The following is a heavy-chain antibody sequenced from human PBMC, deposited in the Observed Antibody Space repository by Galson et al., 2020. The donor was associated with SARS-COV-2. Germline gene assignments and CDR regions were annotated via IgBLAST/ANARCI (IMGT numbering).Heavy chain of an antibody. CDR2: INHSGST. J-gene: IGHJ5*02. Sequence: SETLSPTCAVYGGSFSGYYWSWLRQPPGKGLEWIGEINHSGSTNYNPPLKSRVTISVDTSKNQFSLKLSSVTAADTAVYYCARRGGRRTGTTRRWFDPWGQGTLVTVAS. V-gene: IGHV4-34*01. D-gene: IGHD1-7*01. CDR3: ARRGGRRTGTTRRWFDP. CDR1: GGSFSGYY.